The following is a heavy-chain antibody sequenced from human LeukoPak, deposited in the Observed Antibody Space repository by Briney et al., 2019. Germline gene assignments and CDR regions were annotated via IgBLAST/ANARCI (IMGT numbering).Heavy chain of an antibody. CDR1: GYTFTSYY. Sequence: ASVKVSCKASGYTFTSYYMHWVRQAPGQGLEWMGIVNPSGGSTSYAQKFQGRVTMTRDMSTSTVYMELSSLRSEDTAVYYCARVGATTSVDYWGQGTLVTVSS. J-gene: IGHJ4*02. D-gene: IGHD1-26*01. CDR2: VNPSGGST. CDR3: ARVGATTSVDY. V-gene: IGHV1-46*01.